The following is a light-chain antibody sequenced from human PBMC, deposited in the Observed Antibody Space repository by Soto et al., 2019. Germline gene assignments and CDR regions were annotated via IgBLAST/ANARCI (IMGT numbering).Light chain of an antibody. J-gene: IGLJ3*02. CDR1: NSALGSYNL. CDR2: EVS. CDR3: CSYAGGSTWV. Sequence: QSALTQPASVSGSPGQSITISCTGTNSALGSYNLVSWYQQHPGKAPKVLIYEVSKWPSGVSNRFSGSKSGNTASLTISGLQAEDEADYYCCSYAGGSTWVFGGGTKVTVL. V-gene: IGLV2-23*02.